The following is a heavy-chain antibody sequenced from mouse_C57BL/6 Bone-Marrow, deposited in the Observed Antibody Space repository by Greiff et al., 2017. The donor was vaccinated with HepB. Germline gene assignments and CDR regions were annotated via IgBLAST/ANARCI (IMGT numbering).Heavy chain of an antibody. V-gene: IGHV3-6*01. CDR1: GYSITSGYY. Sequence: VQLKESGPGLVKPSQSLSLTCSVTGYSITSGYYWNWIRQFPGNKLEWMGYISYDGSNNYNPSLKNRISITRDTSKNQFFLKLNSVTTEDTATYYCARDYYGNSTWAYWGQGTLVTVSA. D-gene: IGHD2-1*01. CDR2: ISYDGSN. J-gene: IGHJ3*01. CDR3: ARDYYGNSTWAY.